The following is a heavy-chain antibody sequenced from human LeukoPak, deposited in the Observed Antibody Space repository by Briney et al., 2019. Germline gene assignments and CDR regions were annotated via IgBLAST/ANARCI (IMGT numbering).Heavy chain of an antibody. CDR1: GFTFSSYA. Sequence: PGRSLRLSCAASGFTFSSYAMHWVRQAPGKGLEWVSSISGSGSNTYYADSVKGRFTISRDNSKNTLYLQMNSLRAEDTAVYYCAAESIMISGVVITWGQGILVTVSS. D-gene: IGHD3-3*01. J-gene: IGHJ5*02. V-gene: IGHV3-23*01. CDR3: AAESIMISGVVIT. CDR2: ISGSGSNT.